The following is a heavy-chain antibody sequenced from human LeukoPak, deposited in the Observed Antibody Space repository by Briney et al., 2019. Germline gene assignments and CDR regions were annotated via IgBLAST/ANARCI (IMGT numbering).Heavy chain of an antibody. CDR2: IWYDGSNK. J-gene: IGHJ5*02. V-gene: IGHV3-33*01. Sequence: PGGSLRLSCAASGMXFSSYGIHWARQAPGKGREWVAVIWYDGSNKYYADSVKGRFTISRDNSKNTLYLQVSSLRADDTAVYYCARDMGTTRLDLWGQGTLVTVSS. CDR3: ARDMGTTRLDL. CDR1: GMXFSSYG. D-gene: IGHD1-1*01.